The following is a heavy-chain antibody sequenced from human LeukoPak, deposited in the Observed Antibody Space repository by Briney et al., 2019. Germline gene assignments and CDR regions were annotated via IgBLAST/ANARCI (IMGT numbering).Heavy chain of an antibody. CDR2: ISGSGGST. D-gene: IGHD3-3*01. CDR1: GFTFSSYA. J-gene: IGHJ4*02. CDR3: AKDPPLGGFLEWLGDY. V-gene: IGHV3-23*01. Sequence: GGSLRLSCVASGFTFSSYAMSWVRQAPGKGLEWVSAISGSGGSTYYADSVKGRFTISRDNSKNTLYLQMNSLRAEDTAVYYCAKDPPLGGFLEWLGDYWGQGTLVTVSS.